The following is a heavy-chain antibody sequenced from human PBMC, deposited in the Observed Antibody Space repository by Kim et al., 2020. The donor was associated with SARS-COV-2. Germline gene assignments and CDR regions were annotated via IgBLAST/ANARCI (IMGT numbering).Heavy chain of an antibody. D-gene: IGHD3-22*01. V-gene: IGHV3-23*01. J-gene: IGHJ3*02. CDR3: AKNYDSSGYAHHDAFDI. Sequence: VKGRFTISRDNSKNTLYLQMNSLRAEDTAVYYCAKNYDSSGYAHHDAFDIWGQGTMVTVSS.